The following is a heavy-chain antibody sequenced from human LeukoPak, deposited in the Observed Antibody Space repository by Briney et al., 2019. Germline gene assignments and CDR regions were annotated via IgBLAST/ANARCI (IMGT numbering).Heavy chain of an antibody. V-gene: IGHV3-30*18. J-gene: IGHJ4*02. CDR1: GFTFSRYG. CDR3: AKKRAGTSSEPGDY. Sequence: GGSLRLSCAASGFTFSRYGMHWVRQAPGKGLEWVAALSYDGSKEQYADSVKGRFTISRDNSKNTLYLQMNSLRPEDTAVYYCAKKRAGTSSEPGDYWGQGTLVTVSS. CDR2: LSYDGSKE. D-gene: IGHD6-6*01.